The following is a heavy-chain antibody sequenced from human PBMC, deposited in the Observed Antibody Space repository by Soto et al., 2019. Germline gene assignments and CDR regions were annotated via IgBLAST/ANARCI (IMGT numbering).Heavy chain of an antibody. V-gene: IGHV3-30*04. Sequence: QVQVVESGGGVVQPGRSLRLSCAASGFTFNNFAMDWVRQAPGKGLEWVALISAGGTNKYYADSVKGRFTISRDNSKNTLNLQMKSMRVEDTAVDYCSRESAFSHGAMYYWYFDLGGRGTLVTVSS. D-gene: IGHD2-8*01. CDR1: GFTFNNFA. CDR3: SRESAFSHGAMYYWYFDL. J-gene: IGHJ2*01. CDR2: ISAGGTNK.